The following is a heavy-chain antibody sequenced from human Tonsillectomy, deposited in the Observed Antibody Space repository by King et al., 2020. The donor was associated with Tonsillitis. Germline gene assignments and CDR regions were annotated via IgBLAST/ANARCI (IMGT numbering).Heavy chain of an antibody. Sequence: VQLVESGGGLVQPGGSLRLSCEASGFTFSTYWMHWVRQAPGKGLVWVSRIQSDGSSTSYADSVKGRFTVFRDNAKNTLYLQMNSLRADDTAVYYCARVRACPGIAVDYWGQGTLVTVSS. J-gene: IGHJ4*02. CDR3: ARVRACPGIAVDY. V-gene: IGHV3-74*01. CDR1: GFTFSTYW. CDR2: IQSDGSST. D-gene: IGHD6-19*01.